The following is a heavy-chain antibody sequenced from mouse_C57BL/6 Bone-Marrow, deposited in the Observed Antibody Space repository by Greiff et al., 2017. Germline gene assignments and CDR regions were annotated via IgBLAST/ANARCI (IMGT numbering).Heavy chain of an antibody. CDR2: IDPSDSYT. D-gene: IGHD2-4*01. CDR3: AIISYDYDGFAD. V-gene: IGHV1-69*01. Sequence: VQLQQPGAELVMPGASVKLSCKASGYTFTSYWMHWVKQRPGQGFEWIGEIDPSDSYTNYNQKFKGKSTLTVDKSSSTAYMQLSSLTSEDSAVYYCAIISYDYDGFADWGQGTLVTVSA. CDR1: GYTFTSYW. J-gene: IGHJ3*01.